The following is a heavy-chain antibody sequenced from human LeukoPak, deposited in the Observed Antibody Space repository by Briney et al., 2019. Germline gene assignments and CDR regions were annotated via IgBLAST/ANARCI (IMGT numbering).Heavy chain of an antibody. J-gene: IGHJ4*02. D-gene: IGHD6-13*01. CDR1: GGSISSYY. CDR2: IYYSGST. CDR3: ARLRGGGIAAASDY. V-gene: IGHV4-59*08. Sequence: SETLSLTCTVSGGSISSYYWSWIRQPPGKGLEWIGYIYYSGSTDYNPSLKSRATISVETSKSQFSLNLSSVTAADTAVYYCARLRGGGIAAASDYWGQGTLVTVSS.